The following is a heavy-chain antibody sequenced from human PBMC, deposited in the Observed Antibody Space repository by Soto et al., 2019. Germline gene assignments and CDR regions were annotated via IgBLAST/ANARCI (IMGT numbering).Heavy chain of an antibody. Sequence: QVQLVQSGAEVKKPGSSVTVSCKASGGTFSRYPISWVRQAPGQGREWMGGIIPISGTADYAPNFQGRVTITADESTSTGYMELSSLTSEATSVYYCARERSVGYCSTTACPRPFYYCVMGVWVQGTTVTVSS. CDR1: GGTFSRYP. CDR3: ARERSVGYCSTTACPRPFYYCVMGV. V-gene: IGHV1-69*01. D-gene: IGHD2-2*01. J-gene: IGHJ6*02. CDR2: IIPISGTA.